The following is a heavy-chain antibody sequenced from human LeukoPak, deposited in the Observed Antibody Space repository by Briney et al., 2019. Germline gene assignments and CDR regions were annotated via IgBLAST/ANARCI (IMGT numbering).Heavy chain of an antibody. CDR2: TYYNSKWYN. J-gene: IGHJ4*02. V-gene: IGHV6-1*01. CDR1: GDSVSSNSAA. Sequence: SQTLSLTCAISGDSVSSNSAAWNWIRQSPSRGLEWLGRTYYNSKWYNDYAESVKSRITITPDTSKSQFSLQLNSVTPEDTALYYCARDSNGWYNHFDYWGQGTLVTVSS. D-gene: IGHD6-19*01. CDR3: ARDSNGWYNHFDY.